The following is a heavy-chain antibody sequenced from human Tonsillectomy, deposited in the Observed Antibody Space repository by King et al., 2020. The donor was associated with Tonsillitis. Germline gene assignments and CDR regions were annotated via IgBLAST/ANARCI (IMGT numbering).Heavy chain of an antibody. CDR1: GFTFSSYS. D-gene: IGHD3-10*01. CDR3: ARDRVTSVRGVIINWFYP. J-gene: IGHJ5*02. CDR2: ISSSSSYI. Sequence: VQLVQSGGGLVKPGGSLRLSCAASGFTFSSYSMNWVRQAPGKGLEWVSSISSSSSYIYYADSVKGRFTISRDTAKNSLYLQMTSLRAEDTAVYYCARDRVTSVRGVIINWFYPWGQGTLVTVSS. V-gene: IGHV3-21*01.